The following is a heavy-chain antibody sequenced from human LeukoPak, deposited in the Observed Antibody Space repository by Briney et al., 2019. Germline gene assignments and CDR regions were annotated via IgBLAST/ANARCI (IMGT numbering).Heavy chain of an antibody. V-gene: IGHV3-23*01. CDR2: ISGSGTNT. D-gene: IGHD4-17*01. CDR1: GFTFSSYA. Sequence: GGSLRLSCAASGFTFSSYAMNWVRQAPGKGLEWVSGISGSGTNTDYIDSVKGRFTVSRDNSKNTLYLQMSSLRAEDTALYYCARWGYADYRTPPEYWGQGTLVTVSS. J-gene: IGHJ4*02. CDR3: ARWGYADYRTPPEY.